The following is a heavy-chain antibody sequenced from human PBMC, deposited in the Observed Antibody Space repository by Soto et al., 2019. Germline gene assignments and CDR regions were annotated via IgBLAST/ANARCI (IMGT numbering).Heavy chain of an antibody. D-gene: IGHD5-12*01. Sequence: GASVKVSCKVSGYTFTNYGISWVRQAPGQGLEWMGWISAHNDNTYYAQKFQGRVTMTTDTSTSTASMELRSLRSDDTAVYYCAGQIYSGYSWFDPWGQGTLVTVSS. V-gene: IGHV1-18*01. J-gene: IGHJ5*02. CDR2: ISAHNDNT. CDR1: GYTFTNYG. CDR3: AGQIYSGYSWFDP.